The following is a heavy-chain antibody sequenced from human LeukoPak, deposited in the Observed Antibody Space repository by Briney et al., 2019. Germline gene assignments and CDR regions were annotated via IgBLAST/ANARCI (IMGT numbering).Heavy chain of an antibody. J-gene: IGHJ3*02. CDR1: GGSISSGDYY. CDR3: ARERGYGSGSYWSAFDI. Sequence: SETLSLTCTVSGGSISSGDYYWGWVRQPPGRGLEWIGYIYYSGSTYYNPSLKSRVTISVDTSKNQFSLKLSSVTAADTAVYYCARERGYGSGSYWSAFDIWGQGTMVTVSS. V-gene: IGHV4-30-4*01. D-gene: IGHD3-10*01. CDR2: IYYSGST.